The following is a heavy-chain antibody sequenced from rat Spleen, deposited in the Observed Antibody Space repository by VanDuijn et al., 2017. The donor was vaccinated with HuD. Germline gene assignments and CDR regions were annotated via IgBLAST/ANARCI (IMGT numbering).Heavy chain of an antibody. Sequence: EVRLVKSGGGLVRPGRSLKLSCAASGFTFSDYNMAWVRQAPKKGLEWVATISYDGSSTYYRDSVKGRFTISRDNAKSTLYLQMDSLRSEDTATYYCARHAYSGPYVMDAWGQGASVTVSS. J-gene: IGHJ4*01. V-gene: IGHV5-7*01. CDR1: GFTFSDYN. CDR3: ARHAYSGPYVMDA. D-gene: IGHD1-1*01. CDR2: ISYDGSST.